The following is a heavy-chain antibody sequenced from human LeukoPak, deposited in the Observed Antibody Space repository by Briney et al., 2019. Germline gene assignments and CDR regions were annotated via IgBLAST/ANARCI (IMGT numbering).Heavy chain of an antibody. Sequence: GGSLRLSCAASGFTFSSYSMNWVRQAPGKGLEWVSSISSSSYIYYADSVKGRFTISRDNSKNTLYLQMNSLRADDTAVYYCARAFYGSGSYYTLGFDYWGQGTLVTVSS. CDR2: ISSSSYI. CDR1: GFTFSSYS. D-gene: IGHD3-10*01. V-gene: IGHV3-21*04. CDR3: ARAFYGSGSYYTLGFDY. J-gene: IGHJ4*02.